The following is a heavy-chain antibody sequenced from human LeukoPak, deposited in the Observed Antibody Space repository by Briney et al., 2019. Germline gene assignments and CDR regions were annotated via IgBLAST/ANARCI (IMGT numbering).Heavy chain of an antibody. CDR1: GGSISSSSYY. CDR3: ARHDRTIFGAVNDY. J-gene: IGHJ4*02. V-gene: IGHV4-39*01. D-gene: IGHD3-3*01. CDR2: IYYSGST. Sequence: PSETLSLTCTVSGGSISSSSYYWGWIRQPPGKGLEWIGSIYYSGSTYYNPSLKSRVTISVDTSKNQFSLKLSSVTAADTAVYYCARHDRTIFGAVNDYWGQGTLVTVSS.